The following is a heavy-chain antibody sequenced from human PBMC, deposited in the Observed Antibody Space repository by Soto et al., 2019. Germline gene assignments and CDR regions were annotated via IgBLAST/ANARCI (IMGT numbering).Heavy chain of an antibody. CDR2: ISYDGSNK. J-gene: IGHJ4*02. CDR3: ARDLRYFDWLPPDY. CDR1: GFTFSSYA. V-gene: IGHV3-30-3*01. Sequence: QVQLVESGGGVVQPGRSLRLSCAASGFTFSSYAMHWVRQAPGKGLEWVAVISYDGSNKYYADSVKGRFTISRDNSKNTRYLQMNSLRAEDTAVYYCARDLRYFDWLPPDYWGQGTLVTVSS. D-gene: IGHD3-9*01.